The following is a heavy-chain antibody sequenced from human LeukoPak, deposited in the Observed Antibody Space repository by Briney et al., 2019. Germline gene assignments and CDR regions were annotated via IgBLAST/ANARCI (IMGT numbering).Heavy chain of an antibody. CDR1: GFTFSSYG. J-gene: IGHJ4*02. CDR3: LRDPYEAY. CDR2: IWYDGTNK. Sequence: PGGSLRLSCAASGFTFSSYGMHWGRQAPGKGPEWVAVIWYDGTNKNYADSVKGRFTISRDNSKNTVYLQMNSLRAEDTAVYYCLRDPYEAYWGQGTLVTVSS. V-gene: IGHV3-33*01. D-gene: IGHD5-12*01.